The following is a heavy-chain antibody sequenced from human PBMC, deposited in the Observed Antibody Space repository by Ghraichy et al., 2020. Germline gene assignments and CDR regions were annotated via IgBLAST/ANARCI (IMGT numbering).Heavy chain of an antibody. CDR2: IRSKANSYAT. V-gene: IGHV3-73*01. CDR1: GFTFSGSA. Sequence: GGSLRLSCAASGFTFSGSAMHWVRQASGKGLEWVGRIRSKANSYATAYAASVKGRFTISRDDSKNTAYLQMNSLKTEDTAVYYCTTPYYYYGMDVWGQGTTVTVSS. J-gene: IGHJ6*02. CDR3: TTPYYYYGMDV.